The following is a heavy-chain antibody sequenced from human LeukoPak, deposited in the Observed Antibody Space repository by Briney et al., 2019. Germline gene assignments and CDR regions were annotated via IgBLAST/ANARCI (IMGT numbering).Heavy chain of an antibody. D-gene: IGHD3-10*01. CDR1: GFTFSGYA. CDR3: AREYGSGSFRY. CDR2: ISGSGGST. J-gene: IGHJ4*02. Sequence: GGSLRLSCAASGFTFSGYAMSWVRQAPGEGLEWVSAISGSGGSTYYADSVKGRFTVSRDNSKNTLYLQMSSLRAEDTAVYYCAREYGSGSFRYWGQGTLVTVSS. V-gene: IGHV3-23*01.